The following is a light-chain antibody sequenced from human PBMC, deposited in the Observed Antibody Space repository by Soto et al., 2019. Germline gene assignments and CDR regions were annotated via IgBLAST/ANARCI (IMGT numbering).Light chain of an antibody. CDR1: QSVSGNY. CDR2: GAS. Sequence: EIVLTQSPGTLSWSPGERATLSCRASQSVSGNYLAWFQQKPGQAPRLLIYGASSRANGIPDRFSGSGSGTEFTLTINGLETEEFAVYYCQQYASSAGLTFGPGTKVDI. CDR3: QQYASSAGLT. V-gene: IGKV3-20*01. J-gene: IGKJ3*01.